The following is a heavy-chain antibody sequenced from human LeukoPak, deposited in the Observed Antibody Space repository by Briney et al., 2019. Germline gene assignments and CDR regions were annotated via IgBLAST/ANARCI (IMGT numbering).Heavy chain of an antibody. Sequence: PSETLSLTCTVSGGSISSHYWSWIRQPPGKGLEWIGYIYYSGSTNYNPSLKSRVTISVDTSKNQFSLKLSSVTAADTAVYYCARGLDYGDAYEYWGQGTLVTVSS. CDR3: ARGLDYGDAYEY. J-gene: IGHJ4*02. V-gene: IGHV4-59*11. CDR2: IYYSGST. D-gene: IGHD4-17*01. CDR1: GGSISSHY.